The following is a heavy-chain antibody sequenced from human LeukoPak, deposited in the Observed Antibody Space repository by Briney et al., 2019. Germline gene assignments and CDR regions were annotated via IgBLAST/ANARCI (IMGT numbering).Heavy chain of an antibody. CDR1: GESFSGHY. J-gene: IGHJ4*02. D-gene: IGHD4-23*01. Sequence: PSETLSLTCAVYGESFSGHYWTWIRQPPGRGLEWIGEINHSGSTTSNPSLNNRVTISVDTSKNQFSLKLRSVTAADTAVYYCARDPTTVVTTPYYFDDWGQGTLVTVSS. CDR3: ARDPTTVVTTPYYFDD. V-gene: IGHV4-34*01. CDR2: INHSGST.